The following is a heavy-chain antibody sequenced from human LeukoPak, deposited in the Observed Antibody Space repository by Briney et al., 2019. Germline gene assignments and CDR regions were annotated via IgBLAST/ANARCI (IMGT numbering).Heavy chain of an antibody. Sequence: PGGSLRLSCAASGFTFSNAWLSWVRQAPGKGLEWVGRIKSKTDGGTIDYAASVKGLFSISRDDSRNTVFLQMNSLKTEDTAVYYCTTLGYCSGGSCYRSLFMDLWGKGTTVTVSS. CDR1: GFTFSNAW. CDR2: IKSKTDGGTI. CDR3: TTLGYCSGGSCYRSLFMDL. V-gene: IGHV3-15*01. J-gene: IGHJ6*03. D-gene: IGHD2-15*01.